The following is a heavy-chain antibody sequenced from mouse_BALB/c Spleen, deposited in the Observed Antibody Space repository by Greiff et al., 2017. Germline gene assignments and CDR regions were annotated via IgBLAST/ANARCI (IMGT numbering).Heavy chain of an antibody. J-gene: IGHJ3*01. D-gene: IGHD1-1*01. CDR3: ARNYYGSSQAWFAY. Sequence: VQRVESGPGLVQPSQSLSITCTVSGFSLTSYGVHWVRQSPGKGLEWLGVIWSGGSTDYNAAFISRLSISKDNSKSQVFFKMNSLQANDTAIYYCARNYYGSSQAWFAYWGQGTLVTVSA. V-gene: IGHV2-2*02. CDR2: IWSGGST. CDR1: GFSLTSYG.